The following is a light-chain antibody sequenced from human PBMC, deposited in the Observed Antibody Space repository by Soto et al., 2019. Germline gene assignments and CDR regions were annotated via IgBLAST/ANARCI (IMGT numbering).Light chain of an antibody. CDR1: SSDVGGYNY. Sequence: QSVLSHPPSACWSPGHSVTISCTGTSSDVGGYNYVSWFQQHPGKAPKLMIYEVSKRPSGVPDRFSGSKSGNTASLTVSGLQAEDQADYYCTSYAGSNFYVFGTGTKVTVL. J-gene: IGLJ1*01. CDR3: TSYAGSNFYV. V-gene: IGLV2-8*01. CDR2: EVS.